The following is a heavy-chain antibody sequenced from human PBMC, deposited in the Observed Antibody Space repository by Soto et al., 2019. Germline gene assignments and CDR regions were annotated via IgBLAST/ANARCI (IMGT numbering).Heavy chain of an antibody. Sequence: SVKVSCKASGGTFSSYAISWVRQAPGQGLEWMGGIIPIFGTANYAQKFQGRVTITADESTSTAYMELSSLRSEDTAVYSCACDVWSGQYYYGMDVWGPGTTVTVSS. V-gene: IGHV1-69*13. D-gene: IGHD3-3*01. CDR3: ACDVWSGQYYYGMDV. CDR2: IIPIFGTA. CDR1: GGTFSSYA. J-gene: IGHJ6*02.